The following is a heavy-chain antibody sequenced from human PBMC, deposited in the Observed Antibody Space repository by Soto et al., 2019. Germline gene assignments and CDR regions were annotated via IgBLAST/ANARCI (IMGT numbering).Heavy chain of an antibody. D-gene: IGHD3-3*01. Sequence: SETLSLTCTVSGGSISSYYWSWIRQPPGKGLEWIGYIYYSGSTNYNPSLKSRVTISVDTSKNQFSLKLSSVTAADTAVYYCARDLLLDYWGQGTLVTVSS. CDR3: ARDLLLDY. CDR1: GGSISSYY. CDR2: IYYSGST. V-gene: IGHV4-59*01. J-gene: IGHJ4*02.